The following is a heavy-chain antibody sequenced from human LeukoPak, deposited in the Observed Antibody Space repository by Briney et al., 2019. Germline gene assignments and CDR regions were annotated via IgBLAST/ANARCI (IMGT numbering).Heavy chain of an antibody. J-gene: IGHJ4*02. CDR1: GFTFSSYS. CDR3: ARDPHTPPYGAAAGALDY. Sequence: GGSLRLSCAASGFTFSSYSMNWVRQAPGKGLEWVSSISSSSSYIYYADSVKGRFTISRDNAKTSLYLQMNSLRAEDTAVYYCARDPHTPPYGAAAGALDYWGQGTLVTVSS. D-gene: IGHD6-13*01. CDR2: ISSSSSYI. V-gene: IGHV3-21*01.